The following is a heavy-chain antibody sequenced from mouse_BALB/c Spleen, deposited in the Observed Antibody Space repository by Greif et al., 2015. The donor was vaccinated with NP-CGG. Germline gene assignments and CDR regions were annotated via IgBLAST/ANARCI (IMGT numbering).Heavy chain of an antibody. J-gene: IGHJ2*01. CDR2: INPSTGYT. CDR1: GYTFTSYW. V-gene: IGHV1-7*01. CDR3: ARGGGFDY. Sequence: QVQLQQPGAELAKPGASVKMSCKASGYTFTSYWMHWVKQRPGQGLEWIGYINPSTGYTEYNQKFKDKATLTADKSSSTAYMQLSSLTSEDSAVYYCARGGGFDYWGQGTTLTVSS.